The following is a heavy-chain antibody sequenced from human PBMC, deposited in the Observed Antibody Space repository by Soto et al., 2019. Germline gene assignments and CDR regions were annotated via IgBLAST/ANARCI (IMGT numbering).Heavy chain of an antibody. CDR3: ARGHSTDCSNGVCSFFYNHEMDV. Sequence: ASAKVCCKASGYSFTDYHIHWVRQAPGQGLEWLGRINPKSGGTSTAQKFQGWVTMTRDRSISTVYMELTRLRSDDTAVYFCARGHSTDCSNGVCSFFYNHEMDVWGQGTTVTVSS. V-gene: IGHV1-2*04. J-gene: IGHJ6*02. CDR1: GYSFTDYH. D-gene: IGHD2-8*01. CDR2: INPKSGGT.